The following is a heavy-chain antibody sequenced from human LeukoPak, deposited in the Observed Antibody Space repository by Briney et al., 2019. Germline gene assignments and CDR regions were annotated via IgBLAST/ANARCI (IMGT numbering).Heavy chain of an antibody. CDR2: ISNSGTT. D-gene: IGHD2-21*02. J-gene: IGHJ3*02. Sequence: PSQTLSLTCAVSGDSVSSGGYYWTWIRQHPGKGLEWIGYISNSGTTSYSPSLKSRVSISVDTSNNQFSLRLSSVTAAGTAVYYCARDVVVTSSPDAFDIWGQGTMVTVSS. V-gene: IGHV4-31*11. CDR1: GDSVSSGGYY. CDR3: ARDVVVTSSPDAFDI.